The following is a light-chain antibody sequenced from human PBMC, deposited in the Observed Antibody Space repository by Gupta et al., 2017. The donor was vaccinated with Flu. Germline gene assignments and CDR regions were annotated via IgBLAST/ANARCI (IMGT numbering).Light chain of an antibody. Sequence: QSALTQPRSVSGSPGQSVTISCTGTSSDVGGYNYVSWYQQHPGKAPKLMIYDVSKRPAGGPDRFSCSTSYNTAPLTIAGLQAEDEDDYYCCSYAGSLVVFGGGTKLTVL. J-gene: IGLJ2*01. CDR1: SSDVGGYNY. V-gene: IGLV2-11*01. CDR2: DVS. CDR3: CSYAGSLVV.